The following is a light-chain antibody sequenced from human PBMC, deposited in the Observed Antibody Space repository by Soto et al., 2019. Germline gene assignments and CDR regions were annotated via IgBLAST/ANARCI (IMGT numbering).Light chain of an antibody. J-gene: IGKJ5*01. Sequence: EIVLTQSPGTLSLSPGERATLSCRASQRVSSSYLAWYQQKPGQAPRLLIHGISNRATGIPDRFSGSGSGTDFTITISILEPEDFAVYYCQQYGSSPITFGQGTRLDIK. CDR2: GIS. CDR3: QQYGSSPIT. V-gene: IGKV3-20*01. CDR1: QRVSSSY.